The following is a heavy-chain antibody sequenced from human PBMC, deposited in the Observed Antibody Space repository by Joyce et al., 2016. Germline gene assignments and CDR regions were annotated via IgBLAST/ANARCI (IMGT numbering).Heavy chain of an antibody. J-gene: IGHJ5*02. Sequence: EVQLVESGGGLVQPGGSLRLSCAASGFSFRGYWVHWVRQAPGKGLVWGSRMNTDGISTRFADSVKGRFTISRDNAKNTLYLQMNSLRAEDTAVYYCVRGISARPGGPNWFDPWGQGTLVTVSS. V-gene: IGHV3-74*01. D-gene: IGHD6-6*01. CDR3: VRGISARPGGPNWFDP. CDR1: GFSFRGYW. CDR2: MNTDGIST.